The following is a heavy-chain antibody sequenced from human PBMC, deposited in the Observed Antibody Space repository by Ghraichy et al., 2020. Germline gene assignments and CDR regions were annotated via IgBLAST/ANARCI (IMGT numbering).Heavy chain of an antibody. CDR1: GYTFTSYD. CDR2: MNPNSGNT. CDR3: ARGVGDGYISAAVLVVYFDY. Sequence: ASVKVSCKASGYTFTSYDINWVRQATGQGLEWMGWMNPNSGNTGYAQKFQGRVTMTRNTSISTAYMELSSLRSEDTAVYYCARGVGDGYISAAVLVVYFDYWGQGTLVTVSS. J-gene: IGHJ4*02. D-gene: IGHD5-24*01. V-gene: IGHV1-8*01.